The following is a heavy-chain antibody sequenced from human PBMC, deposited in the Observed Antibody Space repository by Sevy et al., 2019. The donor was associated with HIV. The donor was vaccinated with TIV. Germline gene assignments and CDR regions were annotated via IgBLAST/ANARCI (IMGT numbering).Heavy chain of an antibody. CDR1: GFTFRTYA. V-gene: IGHV3-23*01. CDR2: ISGSGGDT. D-gene: IGHD3-22*01. Sequence: GGSLRLSCAASGFTFRTYAMSWVRQAPGKGLEWVSAISGSGGDTYYADSLKGRSPTSRDNSKNTLFLQMNSLRAEDTAVDYCAKDAYYYDGSGYSMSQWYYGMDVWGQGTTVTVSS. J-gene: IGHJ6*02. CDR3: AKDAYYYDGSGYSMSQWYYGMDV.